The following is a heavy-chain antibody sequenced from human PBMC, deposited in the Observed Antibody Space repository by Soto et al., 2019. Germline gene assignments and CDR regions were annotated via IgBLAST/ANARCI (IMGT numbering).Heavy chain of an antibody. CDR3: ARDDEGGSDCDLGY. Sequence: QVQLVESGGGVVQPGRSLRLSCAASGFTFSRYTMHWVRQAPGKGLEWMAFISDDGNNKYYADSVKGQFTISRDNSKNTLYLPMNSLRTEDTAVYYCARDDEGGSDCDLGYWGQGTLVTVSS. D-gene: IGHD3-10*01. CDR2: ISDDGNNK. V-gene: IGHV3-30-3*01. J-gene: IGHJ4*02. CDR1: GFTFSRYT.